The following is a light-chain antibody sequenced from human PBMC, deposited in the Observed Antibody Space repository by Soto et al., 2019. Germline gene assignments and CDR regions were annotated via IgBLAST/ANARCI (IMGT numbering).Light chain of an antibody. V-gene: IGKV1-5*03. CDR2: RAS. Sequence: DIRMTQSPSTLSASIGDRVTITCRASQSISDRLAWYRHQPGKAPNLLIYRASTLEIGVSSRFSGSGSGTEFTLTISSLQPDDYATYFCQQSDSSPWTFGQGTKVEVK. J-gene: IGKJ1*01. CDR3: QQSDSSPWT. CDR1: QSISDR.